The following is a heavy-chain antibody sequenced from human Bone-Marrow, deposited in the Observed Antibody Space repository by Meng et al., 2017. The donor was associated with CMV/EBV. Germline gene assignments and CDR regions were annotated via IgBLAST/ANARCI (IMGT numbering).Heavy chain of an antibody. Sequence: SETLSLTCTVSGYSISSGYYWGWLRQPPGKGLEWIGSNYHSGSTYYNPSLKSRVTISVDTSKNQFSLKLSSVAAADTAVYYWARVSKRYQLLYRRNWFDPWGQGTLVTVSS. CDR2: NYHSGST. D-gene: IGHD2-2*02. J-gene: IGHJ5*02. CDR1: GYSISSGYY. CDR3: ARVSKRYQLLYRRNWFDP. V-gene: IGHV4-38-2*02.